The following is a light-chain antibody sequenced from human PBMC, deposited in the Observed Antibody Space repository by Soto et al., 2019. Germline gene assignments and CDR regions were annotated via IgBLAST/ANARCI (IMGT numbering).Light chain of an antibody. CDR2: SNN. Sequence: QSVLTQPPSASGTPRQRVTLSCSGSSSNIGSNTVNWYQQLPGTAPNLLIYSNNQRPSGVPDRFSGSRSGNTASLTVSGLQAEDEADYYCSSYAGSNKYVFGTGTKVTVL. V-gene: IGLV1-44*01. CDR3: SSYAGSNKYV. J-gene: IGLJ1*01. CDR1: SSNIGSNT.